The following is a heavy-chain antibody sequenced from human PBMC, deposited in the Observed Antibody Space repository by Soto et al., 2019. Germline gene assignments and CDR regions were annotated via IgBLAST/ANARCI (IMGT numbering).Heavy chain of an antibody. CDR3: ARDPPGDYYGSGSSMDV. CDR2: IWYDGSNK. V-gene: IGHV3-33*01. J-gene: IGHJ6*02. Sequence: GGSLRLSCAASGFTFSSYGMHWVRQAPGKGLEWVAVIWYDGSNKYYADSVKGRFTISRDNSKNTLYLQMNSLRAEDTAVYYCARDPPGDYYGSGSSMDVWGQGTTVTVSS. CDR1: GFTFSSYG. D-gene: IGHD3-10*01.